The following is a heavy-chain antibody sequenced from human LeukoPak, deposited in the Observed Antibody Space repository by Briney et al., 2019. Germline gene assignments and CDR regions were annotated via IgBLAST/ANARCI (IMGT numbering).Heavy chain of an antibody. CDR1: GFTFSTYS. V-gene: IGHV3-23*01. CDR2: ISTDAGET. Sequence: GGSLRLSCAASGFTFSTYSGNWIRQAPGKGLEWVSAISTDAGETHYADSVKGRSTISRDNSKNTLYLQMNSLRAEDTAVYYCAKYRDDIVVVPVGYMDVWGKGTTVTISS. D-gene: IGHD2-2*01. J-gene: IGHJ6*03. CDR3: AKYRDDIVVVPVGYMDV.